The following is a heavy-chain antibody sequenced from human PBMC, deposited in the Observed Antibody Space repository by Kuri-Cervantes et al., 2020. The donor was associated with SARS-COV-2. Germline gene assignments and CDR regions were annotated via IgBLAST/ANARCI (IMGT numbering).Heavy chain of an antibody. J-gene: IGHJ1*01. V-gene: IGHV4-34*01. CDR2: INHSGST. CDR3: ARVSDSGSPRHPYFQH. D-gene: IGHD1-26*01. Sequence: SETLSLTCTVSGGSISSYYWSWIRQPPGKGLEWIGEINHSGSTNYNPSLKSRVTISVDTSKNQFSLKLSSVTAADTAVYYCARVSDSGSPRHPYFQHWGKGTLVTVSS. CDR1: GGSISSYY.